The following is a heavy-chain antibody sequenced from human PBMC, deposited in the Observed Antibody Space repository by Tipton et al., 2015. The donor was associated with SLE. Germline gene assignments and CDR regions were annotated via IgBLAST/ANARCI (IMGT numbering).Heavy chain of an antibody. J-gene: IGHJ3*02. CDR1: GFTVSSNY. CDR2: IYSGGST. D-gene: IGHD2-15*01. Sequence: VQLAKSGGGLVQPGGSLRLSCAASGFTVSSNYMSWVRQAPGKGLEWVSVIYSGGSTYYADSVKGRFTISRDNSKNTLYLQMNSLRAEDTAVYYCARAEDCSGGSCSSIHAAFDIWGQGTMVTVSS. V-gene: IGHV3-53*04. CDR3: ARAEDCSGGSCSSIHAAFDI.